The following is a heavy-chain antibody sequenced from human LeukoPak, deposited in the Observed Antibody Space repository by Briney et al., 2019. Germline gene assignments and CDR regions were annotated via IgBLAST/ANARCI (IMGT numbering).Heavy chain of an antibody. CDR3: ARDKGRAYSYGYVDY. V-gene: IGHV1-18*01. D-gene: IGHD5-18*01. CDR2: ISPYNGNT. CDR1: GYTFTTFG. Sequence: ASVKVSCKTSGYTFTTFGINWVRQAPGQGLEWMGWISPYNGNTNYAQKLQGRVTMTTDTSTNTAYMGLRSLRSDDTAVYYCARDKGRAYSYGYVDYWGQGTLVTVS. J-gene: IGHJ4*02.